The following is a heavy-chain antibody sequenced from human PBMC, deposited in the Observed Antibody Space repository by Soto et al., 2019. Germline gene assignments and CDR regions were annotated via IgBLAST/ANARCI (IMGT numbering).Heavy chain of an antibody. V-gene: IGHV3-23*01. J-gene: IGHJ4*02. CDR3: AKASPPPRVVTTYFDY. CDR1: GFTFSSYT. CDR2: ISASGGST. D-gene: IGHD2-15*01. Sequence: GGSLRLSCAASGFTFSSYTMSWVRQAPGKGLEWVSAISASGGSTYYADSVKGRFTISRDNSKNTLYLQMNSLRAEDTAVYYCAKASPPPRVVTTYFDYWGQGTLVAVSS.